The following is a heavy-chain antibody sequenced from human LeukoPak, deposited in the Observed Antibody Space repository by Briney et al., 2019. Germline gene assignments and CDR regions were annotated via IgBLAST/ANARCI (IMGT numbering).Heavy chain of an antibody. CDR1: GFTFSSYS. CDR3: ARDGHYWNRAFDI. Sequence: GGSLRLSCAASGFTFSSYSMNWVRQAPGKGLEWVSSISSSSSYIYYADSVKGRFTISRDNAKNSLYLQMNSLRAEDTAVYYCARDGHYWNRAFDIWGQGTMVTVSS. V-gene: IGHV3-21*01. J-gene: IGHJ3*02. CDR2: ISSSSSYI. D-gene: IGHD1-1*01.